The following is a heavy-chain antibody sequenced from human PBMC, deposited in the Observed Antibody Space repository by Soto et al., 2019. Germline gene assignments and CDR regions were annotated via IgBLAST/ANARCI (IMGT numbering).Heavy chain of an antibody. Sequence: GGSLRLSCAASGFAFSNSWMSWVRQAPGKGLEWVANMKEDGTEIWYIDSVKGRFTISRDNAKNSLYLQMNSLRAEDTAVYYCARYDSSGYYWPYYYYGMDVWGQGTTVTVSS. D-gene: IGHD3-22*01. J-gene: IGHJ6*02. CDR3: ARYDSSGYYWPYYYYGMDV. CDR1: GFAFSNSW. V-gene: IGHV3-7*01. CDR2: MKEDGTEI.